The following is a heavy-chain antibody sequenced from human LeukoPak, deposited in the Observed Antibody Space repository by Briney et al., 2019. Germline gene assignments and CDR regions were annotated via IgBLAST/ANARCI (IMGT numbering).Heavy chain of an antibody. Sequence: SETLSLTCAVSGGSIGSVNNYCIWIRQPAGKGLEYIGRIYTSGSTNYNPSLKSRVTISLDRSKNQFSLELTSVTAADTAVYYCARAWRFTYGRFDYWGRGTLVTVSS. V-gene: IGHV4-61*02. D-gene: IGHD5-18*01. J-gene: IGHJ4*02. CDR3: ARAWRFTYGRFDY. CDR2: IYTSGST. CDR1: GGSIGSVNNY.